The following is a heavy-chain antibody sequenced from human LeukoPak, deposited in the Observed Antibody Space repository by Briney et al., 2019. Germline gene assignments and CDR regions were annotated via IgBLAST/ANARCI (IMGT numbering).Heavy chain of an antibody. CDR1: GFTFSSYW. D-gene: IGHD3-10*01. CDR3: ARDQRLLWFGELMYYFDY. Sequence: GGSLRLSCAASGFTFSSYWMSWVRQAPGKGLEWVANIKQDGSEKYYVASVKGRFTISRDNAKNSLYLQMNSLRAEDTGVYYCARDQRLLWFGELMYYFDYWGQGTLVTVSS. CDR2: IKQDGSEK. J-gene: IGHJ4*02. V-gene: IGHV3-7*03.